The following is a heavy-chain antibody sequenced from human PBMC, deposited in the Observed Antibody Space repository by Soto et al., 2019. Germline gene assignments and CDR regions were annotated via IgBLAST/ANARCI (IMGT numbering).Heavy chain of an antibody. V-gene: IGHV3-15*01. D-gene: IGHD1-26*01. Sequence: GGSLRLSCAASGFTFRNVWMSWVRQAPRKGLEWVGRVKSRSDGGTTDYAAPVKGRFTVSRDDSQSTLSLQMDSLKIEDSAVYFCTKAPGGMWGADSWGQGTRVTVSS. CDR1: GFTFRNVW. CDR3: TKAPGGMWGADS. J-gene: IGHJ5*01. CDR2: VKSRSDGGTT.